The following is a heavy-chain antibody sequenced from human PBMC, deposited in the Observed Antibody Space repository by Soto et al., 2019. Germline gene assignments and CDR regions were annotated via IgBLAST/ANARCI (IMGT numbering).Heavy chain of an antibody. CDR2: IIPILGIA. V-gene: IGHV1-69*08. CDR1: GGTFSSYT. D-gene: IGHD3-22*01. Sequence: QVQLVQSGAEVKKPGSSVKVSCKASGGTFSSYTISWVRQAPGQGLEWMGRIIPILGIANYAQKFQGRVTITADKSTSTAYMELSSLRSEDTAVYYCAREAAYYYDSRGGWFDPWGQGTLVTVSS. CDR3: AREAAYYYDSRGGWFDP. J-gene: IGHJ5*02.